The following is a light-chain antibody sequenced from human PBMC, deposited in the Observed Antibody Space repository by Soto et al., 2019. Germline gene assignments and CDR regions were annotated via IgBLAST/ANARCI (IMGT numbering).Light chain of an antibody. V-gene: IGKV3-11*01. CDR1: QSVGSY. CDR2: DAS. J-gene: IGKJ5*01. CDR3: QQRSDWPPIT. Sequence: EIVLTQSPSTLSLSPGERATLSCRASQSVGSYLVWYQQKPGQAPRLLIYDASNRATGIPARFSGSGSGTDFTLTISSLESEDFAVYYCQQRSDWPPITFGQGTRL.